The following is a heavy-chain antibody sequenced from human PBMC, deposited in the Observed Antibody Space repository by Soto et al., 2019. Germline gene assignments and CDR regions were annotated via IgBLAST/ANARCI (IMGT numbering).Heavy chain of an antibody. CDR2: ISHAGGT. CDR3: ARANIVVVPAATWFDP. D-gene: IGHD2-2*01. CDR1: GGSISSGGYS. V-gene: IGHV4-30-2*01. Sequence: PSDTLSLTCAVSGGSISSGGYSCSWIRQPPGKGLGGIGYISHAGGTYCNPSLKSRVTISVDRSKNQFCLKLSSVTAADTAVYYCARANIVVVPAATWFDPWGQGTLVTVSS. J-gene: IGHJ5*02.